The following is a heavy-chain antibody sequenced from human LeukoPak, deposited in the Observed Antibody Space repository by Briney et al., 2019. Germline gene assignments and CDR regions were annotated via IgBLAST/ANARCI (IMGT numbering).Heavy chain of an antibody. CDR1: GFTFSGSA. V-gene: IGHV3-73*01. CDR3: TRHLMDYYDSSGYYDY. J-gene: IGHJ4*02. D-gene: IGHD3-22*01. Sequence: GGSLKLSCAASGFTFSGSAMHWVRQASGKGLEWVARIRSKANSYATAYAASVKGRFTISRDDSKNTAYLQMNSLKTEDTAVYYCTRHLMDYYDSSGYYDYWGQGTLVTVSS. CDR2: IRSKANSYAT.